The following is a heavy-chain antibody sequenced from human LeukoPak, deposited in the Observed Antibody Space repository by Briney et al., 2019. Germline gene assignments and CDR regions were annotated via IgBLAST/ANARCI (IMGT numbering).Heavy chain of an antibody. J-gene: IGHJ3*02. V-gene: IGHV4-31*03. CDR2: IYNSRST. D-gene: IGHD5-12*01. Sequence: SETLSLTCTVSGGSLSRGGYSWSWIRQHPGKGLKWIGYIYNSRSTYYNPSLKSRVTISVDTSKNQFSLKLSSVSAADTAVYYCAGLRGRHHAFDIWGQGTVVTVSS. CDR3: AGLRGRHHAFDI. CDR1: GGSLSRGGYS.